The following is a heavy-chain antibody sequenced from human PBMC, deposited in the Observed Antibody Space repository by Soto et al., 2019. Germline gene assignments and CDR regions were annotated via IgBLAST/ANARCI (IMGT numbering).Heavy chain of an antibody. D-gene: IGHD3-3*02. CDR3: ARIPPFFEWLFPHMDV. CDR1: GDSISNRDFC. V-gene: IGHV4-39*07. CDR2: IYYSGST. J-gene: IGHJ6*03. Sequence: SETLSLTCTVSGDSISNRDFCWGWIRQPPGKGLEWIGSIYYSGSTNYNPSLKSQVTISVDTSKNQFSLKLSSVTAADTAVYYCARIPPFFEWLFPHMDVWGKGTTVTVSS.